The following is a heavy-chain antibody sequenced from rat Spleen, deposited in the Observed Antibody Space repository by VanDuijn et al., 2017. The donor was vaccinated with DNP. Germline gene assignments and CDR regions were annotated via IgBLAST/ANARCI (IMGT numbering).Heavy chain of an antibody. Sequence: EVKLVESGGGLVQPGRSLKLSCAASGFNFNDYWMGWVRQAPGKGLKWIGEINKDSSTIKYSPSLKDQFTIFRDNAQNTLYLQMHKLGSEDTAIYYCVRESLGVTHWGQGVLVSVSS. CDR3: VRESLGVTH. D-gene: IGHD1-7*01. V-gene: IGHV4-2*01. CDR1: GFNFNDYW. CDR2: INKDSSTI. J-gene: IGHJ2*01.